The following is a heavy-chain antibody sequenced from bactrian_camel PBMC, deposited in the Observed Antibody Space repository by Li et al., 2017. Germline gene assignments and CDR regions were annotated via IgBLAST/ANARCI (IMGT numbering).Heavy chain of an antibody. Sequence: QVQLVESGGGSAQAGDSLTLSCAASGLADHIGYCMGWFRRPPGKNLEGVAAIASDGSINYLDSVKGRSTISKDTSKNILYLQMNGLKPEDAATYYCAARRARCPATHCYGTTCGFSDWGQGTQVTVS. J-gene: IGHJ4*01. CDR1: GLADHIGYC. V-gene: IGHV3S53*01. D-gene: IGHD3*01. CDR2: IASDGSI. CDR3: AARRARCPATHCYGTTCGFSD.